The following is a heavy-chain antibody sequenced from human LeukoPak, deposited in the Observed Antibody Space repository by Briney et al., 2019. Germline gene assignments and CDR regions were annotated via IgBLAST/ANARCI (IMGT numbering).Heavy chain of an antibody. CDR3: ATGTHYDLLPF. CDR1: GYSITELS. CDR2: FDPGSGEI. J-gene: IGHJ4*02. Sequence: GASVKVPCKVSGYSITELSTHWVRQAPGKGLEWMGGFDPGSGEIIYEQKFQDRITMTEDTSTDTAYMELSSLRSEDTALYYCATGTHYDLLPFWGQGTLVTVSS. V-gene: IGHV1-24*01. D-gene: IGHD3-9*01.